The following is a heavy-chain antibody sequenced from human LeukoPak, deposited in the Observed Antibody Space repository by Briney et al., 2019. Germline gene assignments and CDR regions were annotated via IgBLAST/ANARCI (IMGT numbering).Heavy chain of an antibody. CDR2: ISHSGIT. Sequence: SETLSLTCAVYGGSFSGYRWSWIRQPPGKGLEWIGEISHSGITNYKPSLKSRVTIAVDTSKNQLSLKLSSVTAADTAVYYCARGNWNGRRYLDLWGRGTLVTVSS. V-gene: IGHV4-34*01. CDR3: ARGNWNGRRYLDL. D-gene: IGHD1-20*01. J-gene: IGHJ2*01. CDR1: GGSFSGYR.